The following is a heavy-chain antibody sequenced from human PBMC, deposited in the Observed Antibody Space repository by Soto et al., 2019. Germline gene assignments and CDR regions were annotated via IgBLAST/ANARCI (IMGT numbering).Heavy chain of an antibody. D-gene: IGHD6-13*01. Sequence: GGSLRLSCAASGFTFSSAWMSWVRQAPGKGLEWVARIKSKIDGGTTDYAAPVRGRFTISRDDSKNTLYLQMDSLQIEDTAVYYCARDSAARNWFDPWGQGTLVTVSS. CDR1: GFTFSSAW. J-gene: IGHJ5*02. CDR2: IKSKIDGGTT. CDR3: ARDSAARNWFDP. V-gene: IGHV3-15*01.